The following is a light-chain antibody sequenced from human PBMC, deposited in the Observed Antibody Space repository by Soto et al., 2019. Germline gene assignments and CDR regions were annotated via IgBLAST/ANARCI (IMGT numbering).Light chain of an antibody. J-gene: IGKJ2*01. CDR2: RAS. Sequence: DIVMTQSPAPLSVSPGGSATLSCRARQPVSSNLAWSRQQPCQPPTLLIYRASTRATGIPATFSGSGSGTEFTLTISSLQAEDFAVYYCQQYNKWPYTFGQGTKLEI. V-gene: IGKV3-15*01. CDR1: QPVSSN. CDR3: QQYNKWPYT.